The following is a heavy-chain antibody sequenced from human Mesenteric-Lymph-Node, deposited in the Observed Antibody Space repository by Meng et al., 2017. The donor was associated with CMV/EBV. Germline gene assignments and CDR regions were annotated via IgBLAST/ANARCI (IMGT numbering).Heavy chain of an antibody. CDR3: ARASLPTNWELLFSYYYYYGMDV. CDR2: ISYDGSNK. V-gene: IGHV3-30*03. Sequence: GESLKISCAASGFTFDDYGMSWVRQAPGKGLEWVAVISYDGSNKYYADSVKGRFTISRDNSKNTLYLQMNSLRAEDTAVYYCARASLPTNWELLFSYYYYYGMDVWGQGTTVTVSS. J-gene: IGHJ6*02. CDR1: GFTFDDYG. D-gene: IGHD1-26*01.